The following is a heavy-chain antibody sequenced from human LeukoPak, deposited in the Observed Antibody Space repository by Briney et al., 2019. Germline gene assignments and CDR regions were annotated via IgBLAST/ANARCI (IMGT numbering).Heavy chain of an antibody. Sequence: SETLSLTCTVSDYSISSGYFWGWIRQPPGKGLEWIGSIYHSGTTYYNPSLKSRVSISVDTSKNQFSLKLSSVTAADTAVYYCARETIDITVIVVVRMGDAFDIWGQGTVVTVSS. J-gene: IGHJ3*02. CDR3: ARETIDITVIVVVRMGDAFDI. CDR1: DYSISSGYF. CDR2: IYHSGTT. D-gene: IGHD3-22*01. V-gene: IGHV4-38-2*02.